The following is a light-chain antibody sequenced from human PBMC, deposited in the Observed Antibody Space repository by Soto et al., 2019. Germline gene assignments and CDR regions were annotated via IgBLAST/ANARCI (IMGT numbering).Light chain of an antibody. J-gene: IGKJ2*01. CDR3: QQYATWPRT. CDR2: GVS. V-gene: IGKV3-20*01. Sequence: EMMLTQSPGTLSLSPGERATLSCMASQIGESRYLAWYHKKPGQAPTLLIYGVSARAPGVPARFSGAGSGTEFTLTIRRLQPADFGVYDCQQYATWPRTFGQGTKVEIK. CDR1: QIGESRY.